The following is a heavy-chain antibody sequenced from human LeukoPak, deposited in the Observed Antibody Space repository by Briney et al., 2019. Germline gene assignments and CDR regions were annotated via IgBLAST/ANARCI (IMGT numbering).Heavy chain of an antibody. CDR1: GGSISSSSYY. Sequence: PSETLSLTCTVSGGSISSSSYYWGWIRQPPGKGLEWIGSIYYSGSTYYNPSLKSRVTISVDTSKNQFSLKLSSVTAADTAVYYCARHSWFGEFSPNWFDPWGQGTLVTVSS. CDR2: IYYSGST. J-gene: IGHJ5*02. V-gene: IGHV4-39*01. D-gene: IGHD3-10*01. CDR3: ARHSWFGEFSPNWFDP.